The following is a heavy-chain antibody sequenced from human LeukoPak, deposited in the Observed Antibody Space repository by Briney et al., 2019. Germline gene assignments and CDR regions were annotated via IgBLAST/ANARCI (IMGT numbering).Heavy chain of an antibody. CDR3: AKDPADYDVYYFDY. J-gene: IGHJ4*02. CDR1: GFSFRDYA. V-gene: IGHV3-23*01. D-gene: IGHD3-22*01. CDR2: VSGGAEAT. Sequence: GGSLRLSCAASGFSFRDYAMTWVRQAPGKGLEWVSTVSGGAEATYYADSVKGRFAISRDNSKGALYLQMNSLRAEDTAIYYCAKDPADYDVYYFDYWGQGTLVTVSS.